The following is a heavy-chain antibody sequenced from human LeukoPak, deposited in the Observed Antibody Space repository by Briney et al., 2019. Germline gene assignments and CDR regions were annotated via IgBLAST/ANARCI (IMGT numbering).Heavy chain of an antibody. CDR1: GGSISSYY. D-gene: IGHD2-2*01. CDR3: ARESHCTSTSCYPTRFDP. CDR2: IYYSGST. V-gene: IGHV4-59*01. Sequence: SETLSLTCTVSGGSISSYYWSWIRQPPGKGLEWIGYIYYSGSTIYNPSLNSRVTMSVDTSKNQFSLKLNSVTAADTALYYCARESHCTSTSCYPTRFDPWGQGTLVTVSS. J-gene: IGHJ5*02.